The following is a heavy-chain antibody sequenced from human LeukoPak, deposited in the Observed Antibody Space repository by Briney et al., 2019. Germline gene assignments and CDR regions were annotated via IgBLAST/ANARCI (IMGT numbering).Heavy chain of an antibody. CDR2: IIPIFGTA. CDR1: GGTFSSSA. J-gene: IGHJ3*02. V-gene: IGHV1-69*05. D-gene: IGHD6-6*01. Sequence: GSSVKVSCKASGGTFSSSAISWVRQAPGQGLEWMGRIIPIFGTANYAQKFQGRVTITTDESTSTAYMELSSLRSEDTAVYYCAIRGSADAFDIWGQGTMVTVSS. CDR3: AIRGSADAFDI.